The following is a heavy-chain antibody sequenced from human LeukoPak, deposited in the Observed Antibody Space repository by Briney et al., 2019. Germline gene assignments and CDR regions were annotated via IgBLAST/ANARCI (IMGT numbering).Heavy chain of an antibody. CDR2: INHSGST. CDR1: GGSFSGYY. Sequence: SETLSLTCAVYGGSFSGYYWSWIRQPPGKGMEWVGEINHSGSTNYNPSLKSRVTISVDTSKNQFSLKLSSVTAADTAVYYCARARSWIQLWPSRYFDLWGRGTLVTVSS. D-gene: IGHD5-18*01. V-gene: IGHV4-34*01. CDR3: ARARSWIQLWPSRYFDL. J-gene: IGHJ2*01.